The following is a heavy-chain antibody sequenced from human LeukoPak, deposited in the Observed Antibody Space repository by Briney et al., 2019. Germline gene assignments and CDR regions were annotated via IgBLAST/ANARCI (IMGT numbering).Heavy chain of an antibody. CDR2: IYHSGST. J-gene: IGHJ4*02. D-gene: IGHD5-24*01. CDR3: ARVTPMATIVY. V-gene: IGHV4-38-2*02. Sequence: PSETLSLTCTVSGYSISSGYYWGWIRQPPGKGLEWIGSIYHSGSTYYNPSLKSRVAISVDTSKNQFSLKLSSVTAADTAVYYCARVTPMATIVYWGQGTLVTVSS. CDR1: GYSISSGYY.